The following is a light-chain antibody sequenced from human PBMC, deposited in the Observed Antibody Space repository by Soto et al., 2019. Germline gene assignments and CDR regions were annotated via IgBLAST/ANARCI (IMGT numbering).Light chain of an antibody. Sequence: DIVMTHTPLSLTVTPGEPASISCRSSQSLLDSDDGNTYLDWYLQKPGQSPQLLIYTVSYRASGVPDRFSGSGSGNDFTLKISRVEAEDVGVYYCMQRIEFQLTFGGGTKVDIX. J-gene: IGKJ4*01. CDR2: TVS. V-gene: IGKV2-40*01. CDR3: MQRIEFQLT. CDR1: QSLLDSDDGNTY.